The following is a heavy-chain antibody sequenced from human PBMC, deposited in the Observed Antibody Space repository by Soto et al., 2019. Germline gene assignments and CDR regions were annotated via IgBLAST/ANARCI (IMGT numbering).Heavy chain of an antibody. CDR3: AREGYSGYDWPPDDAFDI. Sequence: QVQLVQSGAEVKKPGASVKVSCKASGYTFTSYGISWVRQAPGQGLEWMGWISAHNGNTNYAQKLQGRVTMTTDTSTSTAYMELRSLRSDDTAVYYCAREGYSGYDWPPDDAFDIWGQGTMVTVSS. J-gene: IGHJ3*02. V-gene: IGHV1-18*01. D-gene: IGHD5-12*01. CDR2: ISAHNGNT. CDR1: GYTFTSYG.